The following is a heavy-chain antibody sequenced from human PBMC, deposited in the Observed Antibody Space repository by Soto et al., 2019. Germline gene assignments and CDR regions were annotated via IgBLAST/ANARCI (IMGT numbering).Heavy chain of an antibody. J-gene: IGHJ4*02. D-gene: IGHD1-26*01. CDR3: ARERSGSYLDY. CDR1: GYTFTSYD. Sequence: ASVKVSCKTSGYTFTSYDINWVRQATGQGLEWMGWINPNSGGTNYAQKFQGWVTMTRDTSISTTYMELSRLRSDDTAVYYCARERSGSYLDYWGQGTLVTVSS. V-gene: IGHV1-2*04. CDR2: INPNSGGT.